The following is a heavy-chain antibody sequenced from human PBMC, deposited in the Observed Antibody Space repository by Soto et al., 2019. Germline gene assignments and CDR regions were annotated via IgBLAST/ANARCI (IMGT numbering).Heavy chain of an antibody. V-gene: IGHV4-39*01. D-gene: IGHD4-17*01. CDR3: ARQFYGDFPIDY. CDR2: IYYSGST. J-gene: IGHJ4*02. Sequence: NPSETLSLTCTVSGGSISSSSYYWGWIRQPPGKGLEWIGSIYYSGSTYYNPSLKSRVTISVDTSKNQFSLKLSSVTAADTAVYYCARQFYGDFPIDYWGQGTLVTVSS. CDR1: GGSISSSSYY.